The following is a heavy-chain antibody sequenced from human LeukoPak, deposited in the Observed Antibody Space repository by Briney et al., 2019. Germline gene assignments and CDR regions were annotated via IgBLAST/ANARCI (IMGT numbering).Heavy chain of an antibody. J-gene: IGHJ4*02. CDR3: ASAYTYVRLGDH. CDR2: TNLHGTAV. Sequence: GGSLRLSCAVSGFSCSNYWMHWVRQAPGKGLVWVARTNLHGTAVDYADPVKGRFTISRDNSKNMLFLQMNSLRVEDTAVYYCASAYTYVRLGDHWGQGTLVTVSP. CDR1: GFSCSNYW. D-gene: IGHD3-10*02. V-gene: IGHV3-74*01.